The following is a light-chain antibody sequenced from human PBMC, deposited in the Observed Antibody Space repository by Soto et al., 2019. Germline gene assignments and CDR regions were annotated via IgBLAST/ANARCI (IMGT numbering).Light chain of an antibody. J-gene: IGKJ1*01. Sequence: EIVLTQSPATLSMSPGERANLSFRASQSVSSNLAWHQQKPGQAPRILMYDASTRATGIPARFSGSGSGTEFTLTISSLQSEDFAVYYCQQYTNWRTFGQGTKVDI. V-gene: IGKV3-15*01. CDR2: DAS. CDR3: QQYTNWRT. CDR1: QSVSSN.